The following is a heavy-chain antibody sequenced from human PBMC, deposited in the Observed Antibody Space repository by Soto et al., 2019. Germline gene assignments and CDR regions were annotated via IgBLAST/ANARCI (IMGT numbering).Heavy chain of an antibody. CDR2: INAGNGNT. D-gene: IGHD4-17*01. CDR3: ARDHGYGDYDAFDI. CDR1: GYTFSSYA. V-gene: IGHV1-3*01. Sequence: ASVKVSCKASGYTFSSYAMHWVRQAPGQRLEWMGWINAGNGNTKYSQKFQGRVTITRDTSASTAYMELSSLRSEDTAVYYCARDHGYGDYDAFDIWGQGTMVTVSS. J-gene: IGHJ3*02.